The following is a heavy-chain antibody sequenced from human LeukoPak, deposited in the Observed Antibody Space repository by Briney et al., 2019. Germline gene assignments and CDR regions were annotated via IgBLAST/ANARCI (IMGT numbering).Heavy chain of an antibody. D-gene: IGHD6-19*01. Sequence: SETLSLTCTVSGGSISSSYYYWSWIRQPPGKGLEWIGEINHSGSTNYNPSLKSRVTISVDTSKNQFSLKLTSVTAADTAVYYCARGPQYTSGWTHFDYWGQGTLVTVSS. CDR3: ARGPQYTSGWTHFDY. V-gene: IGHV4-39*07. CDR1: GGSISSSYYY. J-gene: IGHJ4*02. CDR2: INHSGST.